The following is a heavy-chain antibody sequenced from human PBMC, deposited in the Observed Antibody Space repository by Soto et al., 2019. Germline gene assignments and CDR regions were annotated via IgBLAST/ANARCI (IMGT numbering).Heavy chain of an antibody. V-gene: IGHV3-21*01. CDR1: GFTFSIST. D-gene: IGHD6-13*01. CDR3: ARGDGTGLHSSGWSPRF. Sequence: EVQLVESGGGLVKSGGSLTLSCAASGFTFSISTMIWVRQAPGKRLEWVSSISSGSTYFYYADSVKGRFSISRDNAKRSLFLQMKSLRVEDTAVYYCARGDGTGLHSSGWSPRFRGQGTLVTVSS. CDR2: ISSGSTYF. J-gene: IGHJ4*02.